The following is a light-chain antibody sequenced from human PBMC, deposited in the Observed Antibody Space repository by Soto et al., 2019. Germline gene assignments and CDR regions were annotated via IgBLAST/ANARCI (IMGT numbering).Light chain of an antibody. CDR3: TSWTTSTTMI. V-gene: IGLV2-14*03. J-gene: IGLJ2*01. Sequence: ALTQPASVSGSPGQSITISCTGNSSDIGAYNFVSWYQQHPGKAPKLMLYDVNIRPSGVSNRFSGSKSGNTASLTISGLQAEDEADYYCTSWTTSTTMIFGGGTKVTVL. CDR2: DVN. CDR1: SSDIGAYNF.